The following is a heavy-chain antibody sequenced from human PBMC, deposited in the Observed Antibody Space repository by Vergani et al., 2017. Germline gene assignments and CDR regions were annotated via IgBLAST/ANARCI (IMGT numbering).Heavy chain of an antibody. CDR1: GYSLTSGYY. J-gene: IGHJ5*02. CDR3: VRTVALSFGETKYGGWFDP. V-gene: IGHV4-38-2*01. CDR2: IYHTGSA. Sequence: QVQLLESGPGLLKPSETLSLTCSVSGYSLTSGYYWGWTRHPPGRGLEWIGSIYHTGSAYYNPSLKSRVTVSVDTSMNQVSLKLNSVTAADTAVYYCVRTVALSFGETKYGGWFDPWGQGTLVTVTS. D-gene: IGHD3-10*01.